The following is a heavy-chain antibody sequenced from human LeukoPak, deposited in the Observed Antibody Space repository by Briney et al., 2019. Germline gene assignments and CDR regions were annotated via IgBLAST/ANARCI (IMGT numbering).Heavy chain of an antibody. Sequence: PGGSLRLSCTASGFTFSSYSMNWVRQAPGKGLEWVSYISSSSSTIYYADSVKGRFTISRDNAKNSLDLQMNSLRVEDTAVYYCARENHVVFDYWGQGTLVTVSS. V-gene: IGHV3-48*04. CDR1: GFTFSSYS. CDR2: ISSSSSTI. D-gene: IGHD2-2*01. J-gene: IGHJ4*02. CDR3: ARENHVVFDY.